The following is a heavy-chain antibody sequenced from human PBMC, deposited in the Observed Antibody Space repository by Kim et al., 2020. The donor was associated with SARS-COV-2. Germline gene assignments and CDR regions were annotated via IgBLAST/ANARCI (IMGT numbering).Heavy chain of an antibody. CDR3: ARGGYCSGGSCYSWFDP. Sequence: VKGRFTNSRDNAKNTLYLQMNGLRAEDTAVYDCARGGYCSGGSCYSWFDPWGQGTLVTVSS. J-gene: IGHJ5*02. D-gene: IGHD2-15*01. V-gene: IGHV3-74*01.